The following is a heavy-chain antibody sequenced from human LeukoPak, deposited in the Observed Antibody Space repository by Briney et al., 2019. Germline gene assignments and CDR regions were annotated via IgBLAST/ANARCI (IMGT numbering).Heavy chain of an antibody. CDR2: ISSSSSYI. D-gene: IGHD3-16*02. CDR3: ARAQITFGGVIPSPAFDI. Sequence: PGGSLRLSCAASGFTFSSYSMNWVRQAPGKGLEWVSSISSSSSYIYYADSVKGRFTISRDNAKNSLYLQMNSLRAEDTALYYCARAQITFGGVIPSPAFDIWGQGTMVTVSS. V-gene: IGHV3-21*04. CDR1: GFTFSSYS. J-gene: IGHJ3*02.